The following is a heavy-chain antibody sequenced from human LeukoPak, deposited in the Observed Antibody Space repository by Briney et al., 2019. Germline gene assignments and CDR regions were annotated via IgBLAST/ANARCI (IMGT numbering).Heavy chain of an antibody. V-gene: IGHV1-45*02. J-gene: IGHJ4*02. Sequence: SVKVSCKASGYTLPYRYLHWVRQAPGQALEWMGWITPFNGNTNYAQKFQDRVTITRDRYMSTAYMELSSLRSEDTAMYYCASSREDSSIDYWGQGTLVTVSS. CDR1: GYTLPYRY. D-gene: IGHD6-13*01. CDR3: ASSREDSSIDY. CDR2: ITPFNGNT.